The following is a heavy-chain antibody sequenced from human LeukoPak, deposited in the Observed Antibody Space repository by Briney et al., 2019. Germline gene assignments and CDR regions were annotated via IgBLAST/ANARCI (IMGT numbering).Heavy chain of an antibody. V-gene: IGHV3-66*03. Sequence: GGSVRLSCAASGFTVSSNYMSWDRQAPGKGLEWVSVIFNSGGTYYADSVMGRFTISRDNSKNTLYLQTDSLRAEDTAVYYCARDFALRYFGASYAFDIWGQGKIGSVSS. J-gene: IGHJ3*02. CDR3: ARDFALRYFGASYAFDI. CDR1: GFTVSSNY. D-gene: IGHD3-9*01. CDR2: IFNSGGT.